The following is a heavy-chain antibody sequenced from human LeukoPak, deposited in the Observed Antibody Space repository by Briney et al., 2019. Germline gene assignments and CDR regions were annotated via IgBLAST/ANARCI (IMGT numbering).Heavy chain of an antibody. CDR2: INHSGGT. CDR1: GETFSGYY. J-gene: IGHJ5*02. V-gene: IGHV4-34*01. CDR3: VRGPYGASMSKWFDP. Sequence: SETLPLTCAVYGETFSGYYWGWIRQSPGKGLEWIGEINHSGGTNYNPSLRSRVTMSVDTSKNQFSLQLRSMTTADTAVYFCVRGPYGASMSKWFDPWGQGTQVIVSP. D-gene: IGHD4/OR15-4a*01.